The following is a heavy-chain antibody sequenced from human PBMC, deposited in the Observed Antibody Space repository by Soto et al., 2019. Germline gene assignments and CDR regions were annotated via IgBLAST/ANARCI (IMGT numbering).Heavy chain of an antibody. D-gene: IGHD6-19*01. Sequence: GGSLRLSCAASGFTFRVYGMHWVRQAPGKGLEWVADISYDGNKKYYTDSVKGRFTISRDNSKNTLYLQMNSLRTEDTALYYCAPAAPGGWHFFDTWGQGTLVTVSS. CDR3: APAAPGGWHFFDT. CDR2: ISYDGNKK. CDR1: GFTFRVYG. J-gene: IGHJ4*02. V-gene: IGHV3-30*03.